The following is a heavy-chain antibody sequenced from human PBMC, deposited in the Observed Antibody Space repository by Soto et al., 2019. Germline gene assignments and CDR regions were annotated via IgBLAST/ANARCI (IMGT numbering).Heavy chain of an antibody. CDR1: GFTFSTYV. V-gene: IGHV3-23*01. Sequence: EVQLLESGGGLVQPGGSLSLSCGASGFTFSTYVMSWVRQAPGKGLEWVSNIASGGESATYADSVRGRFTISRDNSESILYLQMNSLRVEDTAAYYCARREARVGPFGLWGQGTMVAVSS. CDR2: IASGGESA. CDR3: ARREARVGPFGL. J-gene: IGHJ3*01.